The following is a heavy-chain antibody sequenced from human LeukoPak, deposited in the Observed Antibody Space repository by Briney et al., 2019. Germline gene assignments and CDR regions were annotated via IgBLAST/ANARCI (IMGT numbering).Heavy chain of an antibody. CDR1: GYSISTGRY. J-gene: IGHJ4*02. CDR2: IYQSGST. Sequence: SETLSLTCAVSGYSISTGRYWGWIRQPPGKGLEWIGSIYQSGSTYYNPSLKSRVTISVDTSKNQFSLNLRSVTAADTAEYYCARSLSTAGIDYWGQGTLVTVSS. CDR3: ARSLSTAGIDY. V-gene: IGHV4-38-2*01. D-gene: IGHD2-2*01.